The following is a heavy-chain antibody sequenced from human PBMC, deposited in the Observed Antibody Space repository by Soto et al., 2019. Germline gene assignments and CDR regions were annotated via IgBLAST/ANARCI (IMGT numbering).Heavy chain of an antibody. CDR3: ARAIFRESWFDP. CDR1: GFTFSSYA. Sequence: SGGSLRLSCAASGFTFSSYAMHWVRQAPGKGLEWVAVISYDGSNKYYADSVKGRFTISRDNSKNTLYLQMNSLRAEDTAVYYWARAIFRESWFDPWGQGTLVTVSS. V-gene: IGHV3-30-3*01. J-gene: IGHJ5*02. CDR2: ISYDGSNK. D-gene: IGHD3-10*01.